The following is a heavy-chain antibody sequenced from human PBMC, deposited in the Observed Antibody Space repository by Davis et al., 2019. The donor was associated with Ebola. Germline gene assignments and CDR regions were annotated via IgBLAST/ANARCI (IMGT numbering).Heavy chain of an antibody. V-gene: IGHV1-8*01. Sequence: ASVKVSCKASGYTFTSYDINWVRQATGQGLEWMGWMNPNSGNTGYAQKFQGRVTMTRNTSISTAYMELSSLRSEDTAVYYCARNPFRYDFWSGSSNWFDPWGQGTPVTVSS. D-gene: IGHD3-3*01. CDR3: ARNPFRYDFWSGSSNWFDP. J-gene: IGHJ5*02. CDR1: GYTFTSYD. CDR2: MNPNSGNT.